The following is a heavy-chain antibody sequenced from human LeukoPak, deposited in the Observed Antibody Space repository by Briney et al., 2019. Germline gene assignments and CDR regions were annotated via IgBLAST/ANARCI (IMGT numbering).Heavy chain of an antibody. D-gene: IGHD4-17*01. J-gene: IGHJ3*02. CDR2: INHSGST. V-gene: IGHV4-34*01. CDR3: ASAYGDYADAFDI. Sequence: SETLSLTCAVYGGSFSGYYWSWIRQPPGKGLEWIGEINHSGSTNYNPSLKSRVTISVDTSKNQFSLKLSSVTAADTAVYYCASAYGDYADAFDIWGQGTMVTVSS. CDR1: GGSFSGYY.